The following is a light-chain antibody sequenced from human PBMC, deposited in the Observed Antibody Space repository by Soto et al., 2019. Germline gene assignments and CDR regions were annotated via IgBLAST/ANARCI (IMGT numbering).Light chain of an antibody. Sequence: EIVLTQSPGTLSLSPGERATLSCRASQSLSSSFLDWYQHKPGQAPRLLIYGASTRAPGIPDRFSGIGSGTDFNLSISRREPEDFAVYYWQQYGNSPPTFGGGTKVEIK. CDR3: QQYGNSPPT. J-gene: IGKJ4*01. V-gene: IGKV3-20*01. CDR1: QSLSSSF. CDR2: GAS.